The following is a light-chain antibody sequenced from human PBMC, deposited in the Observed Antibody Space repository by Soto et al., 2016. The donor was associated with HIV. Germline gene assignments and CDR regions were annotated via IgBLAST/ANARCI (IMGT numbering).Light chain of an antibody. CDR3: QSADSSGTYDV. J-gene: IGLJ3*02. Sequence: SYELTQPPSVSVSPGQTARITCSGDALPKQYAYWYQQKPGQAPILLIYKDTERPSGIPERFSGSSSGTTVTLTISGVQAEDEADYYCQSADSSGTYDVFGGGTKLTVL. CDR2: KDT. CDR1: ALPKQY. V-gene: IGLV3-25*03.